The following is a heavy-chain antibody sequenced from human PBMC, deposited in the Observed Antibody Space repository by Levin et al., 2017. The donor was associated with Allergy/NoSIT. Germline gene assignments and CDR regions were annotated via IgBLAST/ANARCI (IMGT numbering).Heavy chain of an antibody. J-gene: IGHJ4*02. D-gene: IGHD3-10*01. CDR1: GFTFSSYA. Sequence: GESLKISCSASGFTFSSYAMHWVRQAPGKGLESVSAIGSNGGSTYYADSVKGRFTISRDNSKNTLYLQMSSLRAEDTAVYYCVKDRGLYGSGRYSFDYWGQGTLVTVSS. CDR2: IGSNGGST. V-gene: IGHV3-64D*06. CDR3: VKDRGLYGSGRYSFDY.